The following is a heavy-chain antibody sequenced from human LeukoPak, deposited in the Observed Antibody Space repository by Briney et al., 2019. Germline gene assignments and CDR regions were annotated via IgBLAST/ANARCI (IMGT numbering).Heavy chain of an antibody. J-gene: IGHJ4*02. V-gene: IGHV4-61*02. CDR1: GGSISSGSYY. CDR2: IYTSGST. D-gene: IGHD1-1*01. CDR3: ARAPRWMFDY. Sequence: PSQTLSLTCTVSGGSISSGSYYWSWIRQPAGKGLEWIGRIYTSGSTNYNPSLKSRVTISVDTSKNQFSLKLSSVTAADTAVYYCARAPRWMFDYWGQGTLVTVSS.